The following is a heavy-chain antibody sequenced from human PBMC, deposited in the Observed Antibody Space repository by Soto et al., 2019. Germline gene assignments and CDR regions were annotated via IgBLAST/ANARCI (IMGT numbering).Heavy chain of an antibody. J-gene: IGHJ5*02. V-gene: IGHV4-39*01. Sequence: QLQLQESGPGLVKPSETLSLTCTVSGGSISSSSYYWGWIRQPPGKGLEWIGSIYYSGSTYYNPSLNRRVTISVDTSRNQFSLKLSSVTAADTAVYYCARPVLELITIFGVVISSWFDPWGQGTLVTVSS. CDR1: GGSISSSSYY. CDR3: ARPVLELITIFGVVISSWFDP. D-gene: IGHD3-3*01. CDR2: IYYSGST.